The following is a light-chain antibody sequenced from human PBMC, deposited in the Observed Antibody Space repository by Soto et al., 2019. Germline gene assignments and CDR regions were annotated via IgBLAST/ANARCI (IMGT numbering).Light chain of an antibody. CDR1: QIVSTN. Sequence: EKVMTQSPATLSVSPGERATLSCRASQIVSTNLAWYQQKPGQAPRLLIYGASTRATGIPARFSGSGSGTEFTLTISSLQSEDLAVYYCQQYNNWPRITFGQGTRLEIK. J-gene: IGKJ5*01. CDR3: QQYNNWPRIT. CDR2: GAS. V-gene: IGKV3-15*01.